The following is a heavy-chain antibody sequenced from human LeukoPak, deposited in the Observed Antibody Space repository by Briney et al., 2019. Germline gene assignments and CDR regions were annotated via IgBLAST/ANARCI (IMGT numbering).Heavy chain of an antibody. CDR2: IKTSGST. D-gene: IGHD3-22*01. V-gene: IGHV3-23*05. J-gene: IGHJ3*02. CDR1: GFTFNNYV. CDR3: AKDYYDSSGYYLGYDAFDI. Sequence: GGSLRLSCTASGFTFNNYVMSWVRQAPGKGLEWVSSIKTSGSTDYADSVKGRFTISRDNSKNTLYLQMNSLRAEDTAVYYCAKDYYDSSGYYLGYDAFDIWGQGTMVTVSS.